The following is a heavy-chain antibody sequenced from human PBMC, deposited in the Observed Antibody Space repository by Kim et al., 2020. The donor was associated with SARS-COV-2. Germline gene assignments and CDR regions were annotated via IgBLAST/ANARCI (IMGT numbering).Heavy chain of an antibody. CDR1: GYTFTSYG. Sequence: ASVKVSCNASGYTFTSYGISWVRQAPGQGLEWMGWISAYNGNTNYAQKLQGRVTMTTDTSTSTAYMELRSLRSDDTAVYYCARELKVYYYYGMDVWGQGTTVTVSS. CDR2: ISAYNGNT. V-gene: IGHV1-18*01. J-gene: IGHJ6*02. CDR3: ARELKVYYYYGMDV.